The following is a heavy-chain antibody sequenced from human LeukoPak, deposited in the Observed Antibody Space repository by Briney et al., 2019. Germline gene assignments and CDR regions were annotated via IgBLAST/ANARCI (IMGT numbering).Heavy chain of an antibody. CDR2: IYTSGST. CDR3: ARDAGSGWYGRFDP. J-gene: IGHJ5*02. D-gene: IGHD6-19*01. CDR1: GGSISSDNYY. Sequence: PSGTLSLTCTVSGGSISSDNYYWSWIRQPAGKGLEWIGRIYTSGSTNYNPSLKSRVTMSVDTSKNQFSLKLSSVTAADTAVYYCARDAGSGWYGRFDPWGQGTLVTVSS. V-gene: IGHV4-61*02.